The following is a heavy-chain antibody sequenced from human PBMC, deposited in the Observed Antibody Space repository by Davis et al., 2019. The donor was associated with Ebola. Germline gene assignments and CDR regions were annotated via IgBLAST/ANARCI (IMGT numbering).Heavy chain of an antibody. CDR3: ARGPSTGNSFSY. CDR1: GFTFISYA. CDR2: IKQDGSEK. V-gene: IGHV3-7*01. Sequence: PGGSLRLSCAASGFTFISYAMSWVRQAPGKGLEWVANIKQDGSEKYYVDSVEGRFTISRDNAKNSLYLQMNSLRAEDTAVYYCARGPSTGNSFSYWGQGTLVTVSS. J-gene: IGHJ4*02. D-gene: IGHD6-13*01.